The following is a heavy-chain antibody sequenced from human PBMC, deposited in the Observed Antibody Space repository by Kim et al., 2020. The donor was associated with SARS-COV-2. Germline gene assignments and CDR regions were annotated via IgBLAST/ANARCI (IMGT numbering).Heavy chain of an antibody. CDR2: INSGGST. Sequence: GGSLRLSCAASVVTVSSNYMSWVRQAPGKGLEWVAVINSGGSTYYADSVEGRLTISRDNSNNKLYLQLNSLIAADTTVYYCARGVDYYGMDVWGEGTTVT. D-gene: IGHD2-15*01. CDR1: VVTVSSNY. CDR3: ARGVDYYGMDV. V-gene: IGHV3-53*01. J-gene: IGHJ6*02.